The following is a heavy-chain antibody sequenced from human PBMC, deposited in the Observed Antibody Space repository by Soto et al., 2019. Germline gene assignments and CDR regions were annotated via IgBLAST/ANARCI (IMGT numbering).Heavy chain of an antibody. Sequence: PGGSLRLSCAASGFTFSDYYMSWIRQAPGKGLEWVSYISSSSSYTNYADSVKGRFTISRDNAKNSLYLQMNSLRAEDTAVYYCARDYYDSSGYYLNAFDIWGQGTMVTV. CDR2: ISSSSSYT. D-gene: IGHD3-22*01. CDR3: ARDYYDSSGYYLNAFDI. J-gene: IGHJ3*02. CDR1: GFTFSDYY. V-gene: IGHV3-11*06.